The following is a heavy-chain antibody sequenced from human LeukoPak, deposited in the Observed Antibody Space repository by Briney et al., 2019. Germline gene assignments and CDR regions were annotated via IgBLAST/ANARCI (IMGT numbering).Heavy chain of an antibody. V-gene: IGHV3-53*01. CDR1: EFTVSVDY. J-gene: IGHJ4*02. CDR3: ARRAGEYSHPYDY. Sequence: GGSLRLSCAASEFTVSVDYMSWVRQAPGKGLEWVSFIYSGGNTHYSDSVKGRFTLSRDNSKNTLYLQMNSLRAEDTAIYYCARRAGEYSHPYDYWGQGTLVTVSS. CDR2: IYSGGNT. D-gene: IGHD2-15*01.